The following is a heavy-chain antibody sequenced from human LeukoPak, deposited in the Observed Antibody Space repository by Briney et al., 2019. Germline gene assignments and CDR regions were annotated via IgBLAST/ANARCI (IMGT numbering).Heavy chain of an antibody. J-gene: IGHJ3*02. V-gene: IGHV3-30*18. D-gene: IGHD3-3*02. CDR2: ISYDGSNK. CDR3: AKAQSVFGVVRVILGDAFDI. Sequence: GGSLRLSCAASGFTLSNYGIHWFRQAPRKGLDWVTVISYDGSNKYYADSVKGRFTISRDNFKNTLYLQMNRLRAEDTAVYYCAKAQSVFGVVRVILGDAFDIWGRGTMVTVSS. CDR1: GFTLSNYG.